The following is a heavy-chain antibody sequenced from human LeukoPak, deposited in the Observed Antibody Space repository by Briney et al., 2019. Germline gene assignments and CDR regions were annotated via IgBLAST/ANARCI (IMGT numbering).Heavy chain of an antibody. CDR3: AKDVSGGN. CDR2: ISGSGGRT. Sequence: GGSLRLSCAASGFTFSTYAMTWVRQAPGKGLEWVSAISGSGGRTYYADSVKGRFTISRDNSKNTLYLQMNNLKAEDTAVYYCAKDVSGGNWGQGTLVTVSS. J-gene: IGHJ4*02. CDR1: GFTFSTYA. V-gene: IGHV3-23*01. D-gene: IGHD1-14*01.